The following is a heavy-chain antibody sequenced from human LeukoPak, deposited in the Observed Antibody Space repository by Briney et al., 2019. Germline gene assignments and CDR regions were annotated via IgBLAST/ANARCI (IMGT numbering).Heavy chain of an antibody. D-gene: IGHD3-22*01. CDR2: IWYDGSNK. V-gene: IGHV3-33*08. J-gene: IGHJ4*02. Sequence: GGSLRLSCAASGFTFSSYWMSWVRQAPGKGLEWVAVIWYDGSNKYYADSVKGRFTISRDNSKNTLYLQMNSLRAEDTAVYYCARDFEPHYHDSSEIDYWGQGTLVTVSS. CDR1: GFTFSSYW. CDR3: ARDFEPHYHDSSEIDY.